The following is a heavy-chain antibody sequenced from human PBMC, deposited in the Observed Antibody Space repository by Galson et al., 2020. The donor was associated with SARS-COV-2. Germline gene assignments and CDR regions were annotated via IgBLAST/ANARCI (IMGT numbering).Heavy chain of an antibody. J-gene: IGHJ4*02. CDR1: GGSVSNDSSY. V-gene: IGHV4-31*03. Sequence: SQTLSLTCTVSGGSVSNDSSYWSWIRQHPGKGLEWIGYIFYSGFTYYNPSLSSRLTMSLDTSKNQFSLKLNSVTAADTAVYYCASGLGGDYWGQGTLVTVSS. CDR2: IFYSGFT. D-gene: IGHD1-26*01. CDR3: ASGLGGDY.